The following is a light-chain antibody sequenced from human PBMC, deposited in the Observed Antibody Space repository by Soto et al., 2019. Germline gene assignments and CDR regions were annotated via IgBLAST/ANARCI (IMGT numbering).Light chain of an antibody. CDR1: QSISSW. CDR2: KAS. J-gene: IGKJ1*01. V-gene: IGKV1-5*03. CDR3: QHYNTYPWT. Sequence: DIQMTQSPSTLSASVGDRVTITCRASQSISSWVAWYQQKPGKGPKLLIYKASHLESGVPSRFSGSGSGTDFTLTISSLHPGDFATYYCQHYNTYPWTFGHGTKVDIK.